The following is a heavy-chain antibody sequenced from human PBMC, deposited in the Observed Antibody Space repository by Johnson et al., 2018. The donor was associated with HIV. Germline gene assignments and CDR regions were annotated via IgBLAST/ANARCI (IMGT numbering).Heavy chain of an antibody. CDR2: INWNGGIT. D-gene: IGHD5-18*01. CDR3: AKDLQLWAPSSAFDI. J-gene: IGHJ3*02. CDR1: GFTFDDYA. V-gene: IGHV3-23*04. Sequence: VQLVESGGGLVQPGWSLRLSCAASGFTFDDYAMHWVRPAPRKGREWVSGINWNGGITYYADSVQGLFAISSDNSKNTLYLQMNSLRAEDTAVYYCAKDLQLWAPSSAFDIWGQGTMVTVSS.